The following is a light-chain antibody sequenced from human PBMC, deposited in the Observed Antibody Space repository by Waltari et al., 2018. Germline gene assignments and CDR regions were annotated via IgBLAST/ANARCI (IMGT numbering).Light chain of an antibody. Sequence: DIQMTQSPSTLSASVGDTVTITCRASQTVRAWLAWYQQKPGNAPKLLIYKAPNLKSGVPSRFSGSGSGTEFTLTISSLQPDDFATYYCQHYNNYSGTFGQGTRVELK. CDR3: QHYNNYSGT. J-gene: IGKJ1*01. V-gene: IGKV1-5*03. CDR1: QTVRAW. CDR2: KAP.